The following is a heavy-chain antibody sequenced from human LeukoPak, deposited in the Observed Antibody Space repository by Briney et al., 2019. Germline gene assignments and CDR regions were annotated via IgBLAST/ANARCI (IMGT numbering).Heavy chain of an antibody. CDR2: INPNSGGT. V-gene: IGHV1-2*02. CDR3: ARGVYDILTGYYPHYFDY. D-gene: IGHD3-9*01. Sequence: ASVKVSCKASGYTFTGYYMHWVRQAPGQGLEWMGWINPNSGGTNYAQKFQGRVTMTRDTSISTAYMELSRLRSDDTAVYYCARGVYDILTGYYPHYFDYWGQGTLVTVSS. CDR1: GYTFTGYY. J-gene: IGHJ4*02.